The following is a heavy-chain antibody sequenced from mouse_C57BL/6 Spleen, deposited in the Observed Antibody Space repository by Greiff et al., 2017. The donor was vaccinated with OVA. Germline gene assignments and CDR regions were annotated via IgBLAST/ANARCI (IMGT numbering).Heavy chain of an antibody. CDR3: ARRAEDGYWYWYFDV. Sequence: QVTLKVSGPGILQSSQTLSLTCSFSGFSLSTSGMGVSWIRQPSGKGLEWLAHIYWDDDKRYNPSPKSRLTSANDTSSNQVFLKSTSVDTADTATYYCARRAEDGYWYWYFDVWGTGTTVTVSS. V-gene: IGHV8-12*01. CDR1: GFSLSTSGMG. CDR2: IYWDDDK. D-gene: IGHD2-3*01. J-gene: IGHJ1*03.